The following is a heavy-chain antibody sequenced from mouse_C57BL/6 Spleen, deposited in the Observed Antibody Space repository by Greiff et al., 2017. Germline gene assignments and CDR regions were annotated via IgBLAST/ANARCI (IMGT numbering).Heavy chain of an antibody. CDR2: INPNNGGT. CDR3: ARYDYSNFGYFDY. Sequence: VQLQQSGPELVKPGASVKISCKASGYTFTDYYMNWVKQSHGKSLEWIGDINPNNGGTSYNQKFKGKATLTVDKSSSTAYMELRSLTSEDSAVYYCARYDYSNFGYFDYWGQGTTRTVSS. D-gene: IGHD2-5*01. V-gene: IGHV1-26*01. CDR1: GYTFTDYY. J-gene: IGHJ2*01.